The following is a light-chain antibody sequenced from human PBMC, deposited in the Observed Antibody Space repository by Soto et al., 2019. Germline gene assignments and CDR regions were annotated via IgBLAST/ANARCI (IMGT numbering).Light chain of an antibody. CDR1: QSVRNC. J-gene: IGKJ4*01. V-gene: IGKV3-11*01. Sequence: EIVLTQSPATLSLSPGERATLSCRASQSVRNCLAWYHQKPGQAPRVLIYSASNRATGIPARFSGSGSGTEFTLTISSLEPEDFAVYYCQQRINWPPTFGGGTKVEMK. CDR3: QQRINWPPT. CDR2: SAS.